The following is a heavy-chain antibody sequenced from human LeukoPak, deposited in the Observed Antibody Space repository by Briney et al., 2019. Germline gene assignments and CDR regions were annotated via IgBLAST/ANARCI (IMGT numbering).Heavy chain of an antibody. J-gene: IGHJ6*03. D-gene: IGHD2-2*01. CDR3: ATEATSPDYNYYMDV. CDR2: ITASGGGT. Sequence: ASVKVSCKASGYTFTSYYLHWVRQAPGQGLEWMGVITASGGGTTYAQKFQGRVIMTEDTSTDTAYMELSSLRSEDTAVYYCATEATSPDYNYYMDVWGKGTTVTVSS. V-gene: IGHV1-46*01. CDR1: GYTFTSYY.